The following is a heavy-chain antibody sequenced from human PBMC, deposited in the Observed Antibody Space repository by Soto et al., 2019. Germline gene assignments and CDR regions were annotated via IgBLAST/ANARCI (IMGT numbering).Heavy chain of an antibody. CDR2: INHSGST. CDR1: GGSFNGYY. J-gene: IGHJ4*02. CDR3: ARAPAKYSFDS. Sequence: PSGPPALTCAVYGGSFNGYYWTGIRQLPGKGPEWIGDINHSGSTNYHPSLKSRVTISVDTSKNQFSLKLRSVTAADMAVFHFARAPAKYSFDSSGQGPLLT. V-gene: IGHV4-34*01.